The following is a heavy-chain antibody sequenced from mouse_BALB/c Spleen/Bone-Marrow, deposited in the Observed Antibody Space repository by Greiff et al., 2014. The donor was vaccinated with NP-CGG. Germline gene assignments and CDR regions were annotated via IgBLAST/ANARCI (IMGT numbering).Heavy chain of an antibody. CDR2: ISNGGTYT. J-gene: IGHJ4*01. V-gene: IGHV5-4*02. Sequence: EVKLEESGGGLVKPGGPLKLSCAASGFTFSDFYMFWFRQTPEKRLEWVATISNGGTYTYYPDSVKGRFTISRDNAKNNLYLQMSSLKSEDTAMYYCARSGERYGAMDYWGQGTSVTVTS. CDR3: ARSGERYGAMDY. CDR1: GFTFSDFY. D-gene: IGHD1-1*02.